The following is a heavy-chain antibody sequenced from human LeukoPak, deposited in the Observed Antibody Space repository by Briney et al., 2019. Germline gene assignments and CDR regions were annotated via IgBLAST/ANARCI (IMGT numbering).Heavy chain of an antibody. V-gene: IGHV3-23*01. Sequence: GGSLRLSCAASQFTFNNYAMSWVRQAPGKGLEWVSGISDRGGSTYYADSVEGRFTISRDNSRSTLYLEMNSLRADDTAVYYCAKWPGAGGDAFDIWGQGTMVTVSS. CDR1: QFTFNNYA. CDR3: AKWPGAGGDAFDI. D-gene: IGHD6-19*01. CDR2: ISDRGGST. J-gene: IGHJ3*02.